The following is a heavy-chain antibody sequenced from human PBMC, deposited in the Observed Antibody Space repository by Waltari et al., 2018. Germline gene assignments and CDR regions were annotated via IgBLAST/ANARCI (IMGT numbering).Heavy chain of an antibody. V-gene: IGHV1-3*01. Sequence: QVQLVQSGAEVKKPGASVKVSCKASGYTFTSYAMHWVRQAPGQRLEWMGWINAGNGNTKYSQKFQGRVTITRDTSASTAYMELSSLRSEDTAVYYCARGPGHYYDSREPDYWGQGTLVTVSS. CDR2: INAGNGNT. CDR3: ARGPGHYYDSREPDY. J-gene: IGHJ4*02. CDR1: GYTFTSYA. D-gene: IGHD3-22*01.